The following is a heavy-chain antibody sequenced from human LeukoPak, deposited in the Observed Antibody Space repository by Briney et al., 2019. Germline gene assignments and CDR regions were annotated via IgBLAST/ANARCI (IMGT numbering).Heavy chain of an antibody. V-gene: IGHV3-23*01. D-gene: IGHD2-2*01. CDR3: AKRYCSSTSCYSFDY. J-gene: IGHJ4*02. CDR2: ISGSGGST. CDR1: GLTFSSYA. Sequence: GGSLRLSCAASGLTFSSYAMSWVRQAPGKGLEWVSAISGSGGSTYYADSVKGRFTISRDNSKNTLYLQMNSLRAEDTAVYYCAKRYCSSTSCYSFDYWGQGTLVTVSS.